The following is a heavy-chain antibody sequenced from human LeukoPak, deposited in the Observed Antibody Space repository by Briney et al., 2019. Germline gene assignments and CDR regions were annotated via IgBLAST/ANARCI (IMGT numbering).Heavy chain of an antibody. Sequence: QSGGSARLSCAASGFTFSSYGMHWVRQAPGKGLEWVAFIRYDGSKKYYADSVKGRFTISRDNSMNTLYLQMNRLRAQDTAVYYCAKVWEAYCGGDCYSAFDHWGQGTQVTVSS. CDR2: IRYDGSKK. D-gene: IGHD2-21*01. V-gene: IGHV3-30*02. CDR1: GFTFSSYG. CDR3: AKVWEAYCGGDCYSAFDH. J-gene: IGHJ4*02.